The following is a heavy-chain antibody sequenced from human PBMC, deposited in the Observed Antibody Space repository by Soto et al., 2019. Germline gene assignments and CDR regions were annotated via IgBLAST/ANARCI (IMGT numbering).Heavy chain of an antibody. V-gene: IGHV4-59*08. CDR2: IYYSGST. J-gene: IGHJ6*04. D-gene: IGHD2-8*01. CDR3: ARHGVTPPAPPLDI. Sequence: CSWISKPPGKGLEWIGYIYYSGSTNYNPSLKSRVTISVDTSKYQYSLKLSSVTAADTALYYCARHGVTPPAPPLDIGGKATLVTLSS.